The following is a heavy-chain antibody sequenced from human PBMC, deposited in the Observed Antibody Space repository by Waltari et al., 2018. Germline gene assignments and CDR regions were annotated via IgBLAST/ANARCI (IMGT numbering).Heavy chain of an antibody. CDR1: GFTFSSYG. CDR2: IWYDGSNK. V-gene: IGHV3-33*01. CDR3: ARDMDGGTTPWNYGMDV. J-gene: IGHJ6*02. D-gene: IGHD3-10*01. Sequence: QVQLVESGGGVVQPGRSLRLSCAASGFTFSSYGMHWVRQAPGKGLEWVAVIWYDGSNKYYEDSVKGRFTISRDNSKNTLYLQMNSLRAEDTAVYYCARDMDGGTTPWNYGMDVWGQGTTVTVSS.